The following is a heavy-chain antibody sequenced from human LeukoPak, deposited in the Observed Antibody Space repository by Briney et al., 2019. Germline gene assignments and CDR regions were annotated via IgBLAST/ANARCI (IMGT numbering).Heavy chain of an antibody. V-gene: IGHV3-7*03. CDR3: ARERFDYGDYVRGGMDV. Sequence: GGSLRLSCAASGFTFSSYWMSWVHQAPGKGLEWVANIKQDGSEKYYVDSVKGRFTISRDNAKNSLYLQMNSLRAEDTAVYYCARERFDYGDYVRGGMDVWGQGTTVTVSS. CDR2: IKQDGSEK. CDR1: GFTFSSYW. J-gene: IGHJ6*02. D-gene: IGHD4-17*01.